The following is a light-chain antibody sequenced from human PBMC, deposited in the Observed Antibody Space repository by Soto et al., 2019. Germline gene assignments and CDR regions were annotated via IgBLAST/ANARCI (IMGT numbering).Light chain of an antibody. J-gene: IGKJ1*01. V-gene: IGKV1-5*01. CDR1: QSISSW. CDR3: QQYNSYWT. CDR2: DAS. Sequence: DMQKTQSPSTLSASVGDRXTXXFRASQSISSWLAWYQQKPGKAPKLLIYDASSLESGVPSRFSGSGSGTEFTLTISSLQPHDFATYYCQQYNSYWTFGQGTKVDIK.